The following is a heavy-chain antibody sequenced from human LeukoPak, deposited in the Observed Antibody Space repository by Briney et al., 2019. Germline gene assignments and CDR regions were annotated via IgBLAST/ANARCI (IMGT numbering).Heavy chain of an antibody. CDR1: GFTFTTYW. D-gene: IGHD3-22*01. Sequence: GGSLRLSCAASGFTFTTYWMHWVRQAPGKGLVWVSRINSDGSSTNYADSVKGRFTISRDNAKNTLYLQMNSLRADDTAVYYCARGPAYYFGTSGYHSGYWGQGTLVTVSS. J-gene: IGHJ4*02. CDR3: ARGPAYYFGTSGYHSGY. V-gene: IGHV3-74*01. CDR2: INSDGSST.